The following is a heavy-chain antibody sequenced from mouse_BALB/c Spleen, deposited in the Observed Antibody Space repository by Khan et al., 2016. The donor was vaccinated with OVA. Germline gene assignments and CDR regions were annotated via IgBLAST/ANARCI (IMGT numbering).Heavy chain of an antibody. CDR3: AMGRTY. J-gene: IGHJ3*01. CDR2: ISYSGRT. CDR1: GYSITSDYA. Sequence: EVQLQESGPGLVKPSQSLSLTCTVTGYSITSDYARNWIRQFPGNKLEWMGYISYSGRTRYNPSLKSRISVTRDTSKNQFFLQLNSVTTEDTATXYCAMGRTYWGQGTLVTVSA. V-gene: IGHV3-2*02. D-gene: IGHD4-1*01.